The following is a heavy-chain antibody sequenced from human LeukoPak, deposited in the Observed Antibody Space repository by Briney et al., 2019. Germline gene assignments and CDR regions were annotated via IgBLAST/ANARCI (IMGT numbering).Heavy chain of an antibody. D-gene: IGHD6-19*01. CDR3: ARGPYSSGRYPGPGDSHY. V-gene: IGHV1-2*06. J-gene: IGHJ4*02. Sequence: GASVKVSCKASGYTFTGYYMHWVRQAPGQGLEWMGRINPNSGGTSYAQKFQGRVTITRDTSISTAYMELSRLRSDDTAVYYCARGPYSSGRYPGPGDSHYWGQGTLVTVSS. CDR1: GYTFTGYY. CDR2: INPNSGGT.